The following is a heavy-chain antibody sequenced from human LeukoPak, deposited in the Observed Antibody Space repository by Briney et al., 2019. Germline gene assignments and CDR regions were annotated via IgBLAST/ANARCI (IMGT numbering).Heavy chain of an antibody. J-gene: IGHJ3*02. V-gene: IGHV3-21*01. CDR2: ISSSTSYI. CDR3: AKDRSAGYDAFDI. D-gene: IGHD6-19*01. CDR1: GFTFHSYS. Sequence: PGGSLRLSCAASGFTFHSYSMNWVRQAPGKGLEWVSSISSSTSYIYYADSVKGRFTISRDNAKDSLFLQMNSLRAEDTAVYYCAKDRSAGYDAFDIWGQGTMVTVSS.